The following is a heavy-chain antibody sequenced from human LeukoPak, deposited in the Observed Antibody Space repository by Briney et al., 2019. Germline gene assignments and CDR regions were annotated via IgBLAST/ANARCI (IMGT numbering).Heavy chain of an antibody. D-gene: IGHD6-19*01. V-gene: IGHV3-23*01. CDR2: ICGRGDKT. CDR3: VRRGDASSGWGDHDY. CDR1: GFTFNRNA. J-gene: IGHJ4*02. Sequence: GGSLRLSCAASGFTFNRNAISWGRQAPGKGLEGVSTICGRGDKTFYADSVKGRFTISRDNSNNLLQLQMSSLTGEDTALYYCVRRGDASSGWGDHDYWGEGALVTVCS.